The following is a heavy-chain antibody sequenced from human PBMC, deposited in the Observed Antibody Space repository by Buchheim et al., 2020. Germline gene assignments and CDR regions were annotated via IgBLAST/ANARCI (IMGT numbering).Heavy chain of an antibody. D-gene: IGHD3-16*01. J-gene: IGHJ4*02. V-gene: IGHV3-23*01. CDR2: VTSIGTT. Sequence: EVQLLESGGGLVQPGGSLRLSCAASGFTFSSSTMGWVRQAPGKGLEWVATVTSIGTTYYVDYVKGRFTISREDSRSMVSLQMNSLRVDDTAVYYCANGGRHVDSCGQGT. CDR1: GFTFSSST. CDR3: ANGGRHVDS.